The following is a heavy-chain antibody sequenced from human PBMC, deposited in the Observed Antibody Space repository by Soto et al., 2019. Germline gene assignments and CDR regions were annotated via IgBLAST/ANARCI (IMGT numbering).Heavy chain of an antibody. D-gene: IGHD2-2*01. CDR2: IKQDGSEK. J-gene: IGHJ5*02. V-gene: IGHV3-7*01. Sequence: GGSLRLSCAASGFTFSNAWMSWVRQAPGKGLEFVANIKQDGSEKHYVDSVKGRFTISRDNAKNSLFLQMNSLRAEDTAVYYCAREYCSSTSCLNWFDPWGQGT. CDR1: GFTFSNAW. CDR3: AREYCSSTSCLNWFDP.